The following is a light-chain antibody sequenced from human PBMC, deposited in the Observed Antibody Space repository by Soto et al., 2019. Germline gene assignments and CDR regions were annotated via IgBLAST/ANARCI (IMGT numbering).Light chain of an antibody. V-gene: IGKV3-15*01. J-gene: IGKJ2*01. CDR2: GAS. CDR3: QQYNNCPRT. Sequence: IVMTQSPATLSVSLGGRATLSCRASQSVNSNLAWYQQRPGQAPRLLIFGASTRATGIPTRFSGSGSRTDFTLTISSLQSEDFAVYYCQQYNNCPRTFGQGTKLDIK. CDR1: QSVNSN.